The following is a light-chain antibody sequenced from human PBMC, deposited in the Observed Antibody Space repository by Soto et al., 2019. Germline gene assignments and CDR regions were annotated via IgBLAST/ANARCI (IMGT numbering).Light chain of an antibody. CDR1: NIGSKS. Sequence: SYELTQPPSVSVAPGQTARITCGGNNIGSKSVHWYQQKPGQAPVLVVYGDSDRPSGIPEPFPGSNPGNTATLTISRVEAGDEADYYCQVWDSSSDPPYVFGTGTKLTVL. V-gene: IGLV3-21*02. CDR2: GDS. CDR3: QVWDSSSDPPYV. J-gene: IGLJ1*01.